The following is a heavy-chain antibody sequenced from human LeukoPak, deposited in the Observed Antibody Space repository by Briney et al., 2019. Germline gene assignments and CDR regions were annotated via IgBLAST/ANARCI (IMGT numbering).Heavy chain of an antibody. V-gene: IGHV4-59*01. J-gene: IGHJ4*02. CDR1: GASITNYF. Sequence: SETLSLTCTVSGASITNYFWTWIRQPPGKGLEWIGYIYFTPGRFYYDPALKSRVSISLDTSRSQFSLNLTSVTAADTAVYYCARYSSSWYPFDYWGQGTLVTVSS. D-gene: IGHD6-13*01. CDR3: ARYSSSWYPFDY. CDR2: IYFTPGRF.